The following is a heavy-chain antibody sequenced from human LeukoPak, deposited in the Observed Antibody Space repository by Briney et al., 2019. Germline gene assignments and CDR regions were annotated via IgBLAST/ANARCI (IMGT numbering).Heavy chain of an antibody. CDR1: GFTFSSYA. CDR2: ISSNGGST. V-gene: IGHV3-64*01. CDR3: ASGSRYYFDY. Sequence: TGGSLRLSCAASGFTFSSYAMHWVRQAPGKGLEYVSAISSNGGSTYYANSVKGRFTISRDNSKNTLYLQMGSLRAEDMAVYYCASGSRYYFDYWGQGTLVTVSS. J-gene: IGHJ4*02.